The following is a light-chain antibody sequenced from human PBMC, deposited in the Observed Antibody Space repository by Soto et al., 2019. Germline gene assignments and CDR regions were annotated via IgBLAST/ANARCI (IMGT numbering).Light chain of an antibody. V-gene: IGKV3-20*01. CDR2: GAS. CDR3: HQYASWT. J-gene: IGKJ1*01. Sequence: EIVLTQSPGNLSLSPGERATLXCRASQSFNSFYLAWYQHKPGQAPKLLIYGASSRATGIPDRFSGSGSGTDCTLTISRLEPEEFAVYYCHQYASWTFGQGTKVDIK. CDR1: QSFNSFY.